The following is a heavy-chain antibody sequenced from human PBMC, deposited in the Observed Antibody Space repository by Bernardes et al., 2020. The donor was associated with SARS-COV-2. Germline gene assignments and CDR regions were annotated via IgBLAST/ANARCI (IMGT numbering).Heavy chain of an antibody. CDR2: ISSSSSTI. CDR3: ARDLVTMIVVVITPIYYYGMDV. CDR1: GFTFGSYS. V-gene: IGHV3-48*01. Sequence: GGSLRLSCAASGFTFGSYSMNWVRQAPGKGLEWVSYISSSSSTIYYADSVKGRFTISRDNAKNSLYLQMNSLRAEDTAVYYCARDLVTMIVVVITPIYYYGMDVWGQGTTVTVSS. J-gene: IGHJ6*02. D-gene: IGHD3-22*01.